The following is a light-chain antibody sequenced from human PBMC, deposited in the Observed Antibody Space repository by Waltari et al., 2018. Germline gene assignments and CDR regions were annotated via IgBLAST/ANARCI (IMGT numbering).Light chain of an antibody. Sequence: QSALTQPASVSGSPGQSITISCTGTSSDVGGYNHVSWYQQHPGKAPKLLISEVTNRPSGVSNRFSGSKSGNTASLTISGLQAEDEAEYYCSSFTTIGTLVVFGGGTKLTVL. CDR3: SSFTTIGTLVV. CDR2: EVT. V-gene: IGLV2-14*01. CDR1: SSDVGGYNH. J-gene: IGLJ2*01.